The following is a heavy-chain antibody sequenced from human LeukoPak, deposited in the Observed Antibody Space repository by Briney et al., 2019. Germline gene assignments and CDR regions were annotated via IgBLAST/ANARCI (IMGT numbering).Heavy chain of an antibody. Sequence: GSLRLSCAASGFTFSSYWMSWVRQPPGKGLEWIGSIYYSGSTYYNPSLKSRVTISVDTSKNQFSLKLSSVTAADTAVYYCAGGSYYNWFDPWGQGTLVTVSS. V-gene: IGHV4-39*01. D-gene: IGHD1-26*01. J-gene: IGHJ5*02. CDR2: IYYSGST. CDR3: AGGSYYNWFDP. CDR1: GFTFSSYW.